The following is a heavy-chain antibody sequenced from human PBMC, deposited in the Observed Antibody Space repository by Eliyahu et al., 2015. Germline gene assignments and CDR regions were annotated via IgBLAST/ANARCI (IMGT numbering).Heavy chain of an antibody. CDR3: ARSGDDSSPWDAFDI. CDR1: GFSLSTSGMR. CDR2: IDWDDDK. J-gene: IGHJ3*02. Sequence: QVTLKESGPALVKPTQTLTLTCTFSGFSLSTSGMRVXWIRQPPGKALEWLARIDWDDDKFYSTSLKTRLTISKDTSKNQVVLTMTNMDPVDTATYYCARSGDDSSPWDAFDIWGQGTMVTVSS. V-gene: IGHV2-70*04. D-gene: IGHD3-22*01.